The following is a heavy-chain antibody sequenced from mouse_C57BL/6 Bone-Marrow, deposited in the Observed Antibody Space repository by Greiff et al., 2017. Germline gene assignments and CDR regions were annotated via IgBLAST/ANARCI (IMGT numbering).Heavy chain of an antibody. CDR3: ARVYYCYAMDY. CDR2: IYPGSGST. V-gene: IGHV1-55*01. D-gene: IGHD2-1*01. CDR1: GYTFTSYW. J-gene: IGHJ4*01. Sequence: VQLQQPGAELVKPGASVKMSCKASGYTFTSYWITWVKQRPGQGLEWIGDIYPGSGSTNYNEKFKSKATLTVDTTSSTAYMQLSSLTSEDSAVYYCARVYYCYAMDYWGQGTSVTVSS.